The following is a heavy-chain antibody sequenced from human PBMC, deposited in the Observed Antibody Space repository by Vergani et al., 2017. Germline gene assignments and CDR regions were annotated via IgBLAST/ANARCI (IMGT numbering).Heavy chain of an antibody. CDR3: ARGDYGILTGYRY. CDR2: INPSGGHT. D-gene: IGHD3-9*01. Sequence: QVQVVQSGAEVKKSGASVKVPCKTSGYTFSNYYMHWVRQAPGQGLEWMGKINPSGGHTNYAQKFQGRVTMTRDTSTSTVYMGLSSLRSEDTAIYYCARGDYGILTGYRYWGQGTLVTVSA. CDR1: GYTFSNYY. V-gene: IGHV1-46*03. J-gene: IGHJ4*02.